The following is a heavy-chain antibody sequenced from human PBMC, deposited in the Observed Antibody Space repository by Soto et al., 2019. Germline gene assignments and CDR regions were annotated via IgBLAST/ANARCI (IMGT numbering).Heavy chain of an antibody. CDR3: AKDKGKGASGPFDY. D-gene: IGHD1-26*01. CDR1: GGTCSSYA. Sequence: GSLRLCWAAAGGTCSSYARSWVRQAPGKGLEWVSAISGSGGSTYYADSVKGRFTISRDNSKNTLYLQMNSLRAEDTAVYYCAKDKGKGASGPFDYWGQGTLVTVSS. V-gene: IGHV3-23*01. CDR2: ISGSGGST. J-gene: IGHJ4*02.